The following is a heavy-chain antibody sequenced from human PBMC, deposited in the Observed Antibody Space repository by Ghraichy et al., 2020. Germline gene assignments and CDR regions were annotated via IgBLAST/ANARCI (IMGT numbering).Heavy chain of an antibody. V-gene: IGHV3-21*01. CDR3: ANMENIAATSPFDS. CDR2: ISSSSTYI. CDR1: GFTFSSYS. D-gene: IGHD6-13*01. Sequence: GGSLRLSCAASGFTFSSYSMNWVRQAPGKGLEWVSSISSSSTYIDYADSVKGRFTISRDNAKNSLYLQMNSLRAEDTAVYYCANMENIAATSPFDSWGQGTLVTVSS. J-gene: IGHJ4*02.